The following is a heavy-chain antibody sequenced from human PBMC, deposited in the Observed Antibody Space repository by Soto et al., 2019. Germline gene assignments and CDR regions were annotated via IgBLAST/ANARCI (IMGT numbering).Heavy chain of an antibody. CDR1: GGSISSGGYY. D-gene: IGHD2-2*01. V-gene: IGHV4-31*03. Sequence: SETLSLTCTVSGGSISSGGYYWSWIRQHPGKGLEWVGYIYYSGSTYYNPSLKSRVTISVDTSKNQFSLKLSSVTAADTAVYYCARDPDCSSTSCPGGGMDVWGQGTTVTVSS. CDR3: ARDPDCSSTSCPGGGMDV. CDR2: IYYSGST. J-gene: IGHJ6*02.